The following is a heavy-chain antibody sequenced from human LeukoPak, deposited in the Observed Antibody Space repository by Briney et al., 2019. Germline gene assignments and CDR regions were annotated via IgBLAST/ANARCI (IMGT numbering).Heavy chain of an antibody. J-gene: IGHJ6*02. D-gene: IGHD6-6*01. Sequence: SETLSLTCTVSGGSISSYYWSWIRQPAGKGLEWIGRIYTSGSTNYNPSLKSRVTMSVDTSKNQFSLKLSSVTAADTAVYYCARSYSSSGYYYYGMDLWGQGTTVTVSS. CDR3: ARSYSSSGYYYYGMDL. CDR1: GGSISSYY. V-gene: IGHV4-4*07. CDR2: IYTSGST.